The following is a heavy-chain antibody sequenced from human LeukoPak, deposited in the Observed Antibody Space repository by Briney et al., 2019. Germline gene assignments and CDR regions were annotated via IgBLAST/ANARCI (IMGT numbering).Heavy chain of an antibody. CDR1: GYSISRGYY. D-gene: IGHD3-3*01. CDR3: ARSGYDFWSGYYTAYYYMDV. J-gene: IGHJ6*03. Sequence: SETLSLTCTVSGYSISRGYYWGWIRPPPGKGLEWIGSIYHSGSTYYNPSLKSRVTISGNTSKNQFSLKLSSVTAADTAVYYCARSGYDFWSGYYTAYYYMDVWSKGTTVTVSS. V-gene: IGHV4-38-2*02. CDR2: IYHSGST.